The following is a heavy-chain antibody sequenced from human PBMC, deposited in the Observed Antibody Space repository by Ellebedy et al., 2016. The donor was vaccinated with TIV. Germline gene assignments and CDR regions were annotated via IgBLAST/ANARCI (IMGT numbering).Heavy chain of an antibody. J-gene: IGHJ6*02. Sequence: SETLSLTCTVSGGSISSSSYYWGWIRQPPGKGLEWIGSIPYSGSTYYNPGSTYYNPSLKSRVTISEDPSKNEFSLKLRSVAAGDTAVYYCAGACFSPYAMDVWGQGTTVTVS. CDR1: GGSISSSSYY. V-gene: IGHV4-39*07. CDR3: AGACFSPYAMDV. CDR2: IPYSGSTYYNPGST. D-gene: IGHD3-16*01.